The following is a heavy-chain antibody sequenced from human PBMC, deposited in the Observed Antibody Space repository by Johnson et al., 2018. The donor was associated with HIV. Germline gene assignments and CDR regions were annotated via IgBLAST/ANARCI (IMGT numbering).Heavy chain of an antibody. Sequence: VQLVESGGGLVQPGGSLRLSCAASGFTVRSNYMSWVRQAPGRGLEWVSVIYSGGSTYYADSVKGRFTISRDNSKNTLYLQMNSLRAEDTAVYYCARVEQQLWLRGAFDIWGQGTMVTVSS. CDR3: ARVEQQLWLRGAFDI. CDR2: IYSGGST. J-gene: IGHJ3*02. CDR1: GFTVRSNY. V-gene: IGHV3-66*02. D-gene: IGHD5-18*01.